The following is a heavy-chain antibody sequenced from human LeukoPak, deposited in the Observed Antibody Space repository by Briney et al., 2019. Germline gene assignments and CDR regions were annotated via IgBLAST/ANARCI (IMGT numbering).Heavy chain of an antibody. Sequence: GESLKTSCQGSGYSFTNYWIGWVRQMPGKGLEWMGIIYPGDSDTKYSPSFQGQVTISADKSISTAYLQWSSLKASDTAMYCCARPPYPYTSGGGVDYWGQGTLVTVSS. D-gene: IGHD2-8*02. J-gene: IGHJ4*02. CDR3: ARPPYPYTSGGGVDY. V-gene: IGHV5-51*01. CDR2: IYPGDSDT. CDR1: GYSFTNYW.